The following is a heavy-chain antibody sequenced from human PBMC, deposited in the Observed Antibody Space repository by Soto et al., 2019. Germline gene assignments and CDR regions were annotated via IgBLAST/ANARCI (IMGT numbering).Heavy chain of an antibody. CDR3: AREGGFGESRYYYYGMDV. D-gene: IGHD3-10*01. Sequence: QVQLVQSGAEVKKPGASMKGSCKASGYTFTSYYMHWVRQAPGQGLEWMGIINPSGGSTSYAQKFQGRVTMTRDTSTSTVYMELSSLRSEDTAVYYCAREGGFGESRYYYYGMDVWGQGTTVTVSS. CDR2: INPSGGST. J-gene: IGHJ6*02. CDR1: GYTFTSYY. V-gene: IGHV1-46*01.